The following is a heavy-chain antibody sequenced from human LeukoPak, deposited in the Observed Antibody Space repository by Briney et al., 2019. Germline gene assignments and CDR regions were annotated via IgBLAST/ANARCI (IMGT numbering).Heavy chain of an antibody. D-gene: IGHD3-9*01. CDR3: ARGGEYHDILTGYYNLGWFDP. CDR2: ISYDGSNK. J-gene: IGHJ5*02. CDR1: GFTFSSYA. Sequence: PWGSLRLSCAASGFTFSSYAMHWVRQAPGKGLEWVAVISYDGSNKYYADSVKGRFTISRDNSKSTLYLQMNSLRAEDTAVYYCARGGEYHDILTGYYNLGWFDPWGQGTLVTVSS. V-gene: IGHV3-30-3*01.